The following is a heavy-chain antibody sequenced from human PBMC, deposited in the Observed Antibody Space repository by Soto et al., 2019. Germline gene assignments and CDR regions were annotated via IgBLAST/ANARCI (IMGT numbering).Heavy chain of an antibody. J-gene: IGHJ3*02. D-gene: IGHD3-22*01. CDR1: GFTFSSYS. Sequence: EVQLVESGGGLVKPGGSLRLSCAASGFTFSSYSMNWVRQAPGKGLEWVSSISSSSSYIYYADSVKGRFTISRDNAKXXLXXQMNSLRAEDTAVYYCARGGTYYYDSSGYWDAFDIWGQGTMVTVSS. CDR3: ARGGTYYYDSSGYWDAFDI. CDR2: ISSSSSYI. V-gene: IGHV3-21*01.